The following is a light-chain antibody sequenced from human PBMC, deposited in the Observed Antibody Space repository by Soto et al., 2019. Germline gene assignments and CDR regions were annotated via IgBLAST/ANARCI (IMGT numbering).Light chain of an antibody. CDR3: QQRSSWPLT. V-gene: IGKV3-11*01. Sequence: EIVLTQSPATLSLSPGETATLSCRASQSVSSSLAWYQQKPGQTPRLLIYDASNMATGIPARFSGSGSGTDFTLTVSSLEPEDFAVYYCQQRSSWPLTFGGVTKVEIK. J-gene: IGKJ4*01. CDR1: QSVSSS. CDR2: DAS.